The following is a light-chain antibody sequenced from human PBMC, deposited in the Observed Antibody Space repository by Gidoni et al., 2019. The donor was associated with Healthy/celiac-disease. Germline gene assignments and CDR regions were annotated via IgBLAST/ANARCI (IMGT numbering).Light chain of an antibody. CDR1: QSISSW. Sequence: DIQMTQSPSTLSASVGDRVTITCRASQSISSWLAWYQQKPGKAPNLLIYKASSLESGGPSRFSGSGSGTECTLTISSLQPDDFATYYCQQYNSYSRTFGQGTKVEIK. CDR2: KAS. J-gene: IGKJ1*01. V-gene: IGKV1-5*03. CDR3: QQYNSYSRT.